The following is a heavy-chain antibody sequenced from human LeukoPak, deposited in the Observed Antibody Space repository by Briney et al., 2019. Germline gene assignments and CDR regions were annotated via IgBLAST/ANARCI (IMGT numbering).Heavy chain of an antibody. V-gene: IGHV4-59*01. Sequence: PSETLSLSCTVSGGSISPYYWSWIRHPPGKGLEWLGYIYYSGNTDYNPSLKSRVATSVDTSKNQFSLKLSSVTAADTAVYYCARSTGRTMFIDYWGQGTVVTVSS. CDR1: GGSISPYY. D-gene: IGHD3-10*02. CDR2: IYYSGNT. CDR3: ARSTGRTMFIDY. J-gene: IGHJ4*02.